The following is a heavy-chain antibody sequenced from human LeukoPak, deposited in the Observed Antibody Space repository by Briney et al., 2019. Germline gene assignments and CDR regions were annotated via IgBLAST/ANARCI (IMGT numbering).Heavy chain of an antibody. J-gene: IGHJ3*02. CDR1: GFPFCSYA. CDR2: ISSGSTYI. D-gene: IGHD6-13*01. V-gene: IGHV3-21*01. CDR3: ARRVASANDAFDI. Sequence: GGSLRLSFAASGFPFCSYAMSWVRQAPGKGLEWVPSISSGSTYIYYGDSLKGRFTISRDNAKNSLYLQMNSLRAEDTAVYYCARRVASANDAFDIWGQGTMVTVSS.